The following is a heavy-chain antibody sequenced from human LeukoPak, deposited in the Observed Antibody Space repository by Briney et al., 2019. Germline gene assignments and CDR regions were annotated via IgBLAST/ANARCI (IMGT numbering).Heavy chain of an antibody. Sequence: GRSLRLSCAASGFTFDDYTMHWVRQAPGKGLEWVSGITWDSGSIGYADSVRGRFTISRDNAKNSLYLEMNSLRAEDTALYYCAKEDHFASWGQGTLVTVSS. J-gene: IGHJ4*02. CDR1: GFTFDDYT. CDR2: ITWDSGSI. CDR3: AKEDHFAS. V-gene: IGHV3-9*01.